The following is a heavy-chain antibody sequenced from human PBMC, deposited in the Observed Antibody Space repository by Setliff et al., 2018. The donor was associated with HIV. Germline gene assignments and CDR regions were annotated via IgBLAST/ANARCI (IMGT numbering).Heavy chain of an antibody. D-gene: IGHD2-2*01. J-gene: IGHJ5*02. CDR3: ARGRRVVPAADSNFFDP. V-gene: IGHV1-69*13. Sequence: ASVKVSCKASGGTFSTYGLSWVRQAPGQGLEWMGGIIPLFDTSNYAQKFQGRVTITADESTSTAYMELSGLGSEDTAVYYCARGRRVVPAADSNFFDPWGQGTLVTVSS. CDR1: GGTFSTYG. CDR2: IIPLFDTS.